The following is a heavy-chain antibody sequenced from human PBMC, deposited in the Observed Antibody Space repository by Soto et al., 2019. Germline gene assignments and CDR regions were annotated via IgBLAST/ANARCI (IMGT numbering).Heavy chain of an antibody. CDR1: GFTFSSYW. CDR2: INQDGSQK. Sequence: GGSLRLSCAGSGFTFSSYWMSWVRQAPGKGLEWVANINQDGSQKYYVDSVKGRFTISRDNAKNSLYLQMNSLRAEDTAIYYCARAWLFWGQRTLVTVSS. D-gene: IGHD5-12*01. J-gene: IGHJ4*02. CDR3: ARAWLF. V-gene: IGHV3-7*01.